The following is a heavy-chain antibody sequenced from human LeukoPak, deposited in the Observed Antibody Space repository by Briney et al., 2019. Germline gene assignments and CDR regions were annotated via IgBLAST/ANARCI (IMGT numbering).Heavy chain of an antibody. CDR3: ATQQWVSYYCVY. CDR2: INSDGSST. CDR1: GFTFSSYW. Sequence: PGGSLRLSCAASGFTFSSYWMHWVRQAPGKGLVWVSRINSDGSSTSYADSVKGRFTISRDNSKNTLYLQMNSLRAEDTAVYYCATQQWVSYYCVYWGQGTLVTVSS. D-gene: IGHD1-26*01. J-gene: IGHJ4*02. V-gene: IGHV3-74*01.